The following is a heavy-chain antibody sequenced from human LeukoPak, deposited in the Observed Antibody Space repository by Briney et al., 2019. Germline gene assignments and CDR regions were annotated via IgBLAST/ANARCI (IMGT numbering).Heavy chain of an antibody. CDR1: GGTFSSYA. CDR3: ASTFQGYA. Sequence: ASVKVSCKASGGTFSSYAISWVRQAPGQGLEWMGWINPNSGGTNYAQKFQGRVTMTRDTSISTAYMELSRLRSDDTAVYYCASTFQGYAWGQGTLVTVSS. J-gene: IGHJ5*02. CDR2: INPNSGGT. D-gene: IGHD5-18*01. V-gene: IGHV1-2*02.